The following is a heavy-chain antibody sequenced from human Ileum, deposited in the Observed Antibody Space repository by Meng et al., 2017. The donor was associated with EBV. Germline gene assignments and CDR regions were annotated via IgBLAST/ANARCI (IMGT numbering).Heavy chain of an antibody. V-gene: IGHV1-18*01. J-gene: IGHJ4*02. Sequence: LLAGAWVPLPGGPVKVSGKASGFTFTNYGFTWGRRAPGQGLKWLGWISAKKGERHYEKKFQDRVTLTTDGYTPTVYMELRSLRSDDTAVYFCARKPTSAALDYWGQGTLVTVSS. D-gene: IGHD6-13*01. CDR3: ARKPTSAALDY. CDR1: GFTFTNYG. CDR2: ISAKKGER.